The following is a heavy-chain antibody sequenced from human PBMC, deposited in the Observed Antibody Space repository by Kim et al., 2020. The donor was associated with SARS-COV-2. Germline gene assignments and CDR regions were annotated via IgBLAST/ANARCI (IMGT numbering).Heavy chain of an antibody. CDR1: GYTFTSYG. Sequence: ASVKVSCKASGYTFTSYGISWVRQAPGQGLEWMGWISAYNGNTNYAQKLQGRVTMTTDTSTSTAYMELRSLRSDDTAVYYCARDRNRVQYNWNYEGYYYYGMDVWGQGTTVTVSS. CDR3: ARDRNRVQYNWNYEGYYYYGMDV. V-gene: IGHV1-18*01. CDR2: ISAYNGNT. J-gene: IGHJ6*02. D-gene: IGHD1-7*01.